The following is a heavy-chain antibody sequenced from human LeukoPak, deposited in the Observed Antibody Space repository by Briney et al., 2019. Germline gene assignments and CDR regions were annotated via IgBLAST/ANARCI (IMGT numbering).Heavy chain of an antibody. J-gene: IGHJ6*02. V-gene: IGHV4-34*01. D-gene: IGHD3-22*01. CDR1: GGSFSGYY. Sequence: SETLSLTCAVYGGSFSGYYWSWIRQPPGKGLEWIGEINHSGSTNYNPSLKSRVTISVDTSKNQFSLKLSSVTAADTAVYYCARGHQDYYDSSGYPYYYYGMGVWGQGTTVTVSS. CDR2: INHSGST. CDR3: ARGHQDYYDSSGYPYYYYGMGV.